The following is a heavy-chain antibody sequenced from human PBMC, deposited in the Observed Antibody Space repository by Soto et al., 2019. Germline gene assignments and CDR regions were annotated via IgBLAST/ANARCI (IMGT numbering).Heavy chain of an antibody. Sequence: PSETLSLTCSVSGDPVSSGSYYWTWVRQHPVKGLEWIGYIYHTGSTYYNPSLQSRLIMSIDTSKNQFSLHLYSVTAADPAVYFCAAKLGTTHYFDFWGQGSLVTVSS. J-gene: IGHJ4*02. V-gene: IGHV4-31*03. D-gene: IGHD7-27*01. CDR3: AAKLGTTHYFDF. CDR2: IYHTGST. CDR1: GDPVSSGSYY.